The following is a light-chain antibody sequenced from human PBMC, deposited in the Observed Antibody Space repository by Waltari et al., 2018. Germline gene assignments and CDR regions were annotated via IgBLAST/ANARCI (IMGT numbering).Light chain of an antibody. CDR3: QQSYSMFALT. CDR1: QSIAPY. J-gene: IGKJ4*01. V-gene: IGKV1-39*01. CDR2: AAS. Sequence: DIQMTQSPSSLSASVGDRATITCRASQSIAPYSSCYQQQPGKAPKFLIYAASGFQSGVPSRFSGSGSGTDFTLTISSLQPEDFATYYCQQSYSMFALTFGGGTKVEIK.